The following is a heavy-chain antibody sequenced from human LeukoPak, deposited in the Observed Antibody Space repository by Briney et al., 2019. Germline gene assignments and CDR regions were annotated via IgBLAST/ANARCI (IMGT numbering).Heavy chain of an antibody. J-gene: IGHJ5*02. V-gene: IGHV4-31*03. CDR3: ARGRSGYDFWSGYYTRNWFDP. Sequence: PSQTLSLTCTVSGGSISSGGYYWSWIRQHPGKGLEWIGYIYYSGSTYYNPSLKSRVTISVDTSKNQFSLKLSSVTAADTAVYYCARGRSGYDFWSGYYTRNWFDPWGQGTLVTVSS. D-gene: IGHD3-3*01. CDR1: GGSISSGGYY. CDR2: IYYSGST.